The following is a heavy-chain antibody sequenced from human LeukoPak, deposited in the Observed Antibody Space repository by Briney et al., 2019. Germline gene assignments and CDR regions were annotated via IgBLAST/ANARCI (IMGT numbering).Heavy chain of an antibody. Sequence: ASVKVSCKASGYTFTSYYMHWVRQAPGQGLEWMGIINPSSGSTSYAQKFQGRVTMTRDTSTSTVYMELSSLRSEDTAVYYCARGSIVVVPAAGGDYWGQGTLVTVSS. V-gene: IGHV1-46*01. J-gene: IGHJ4*02. CDR1: GYTFTSYY. D-gene: IGHD2-2*01. CDR3: ARGSIVVVPAAGGDY. CDR2: INPSSGST.